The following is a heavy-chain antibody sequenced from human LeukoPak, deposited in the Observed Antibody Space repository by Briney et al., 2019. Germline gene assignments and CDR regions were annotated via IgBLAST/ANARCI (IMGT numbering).Heavy chain of an antibody. V-gene: IGHV4-59*12. CDR1: GGSISSYY. J-gene: IGHJ4*02. Sequence: SETLSLTCTVSGGSISSYYWSWTRQPPGKGLEWIGSIYYSGSTYYNPSLKSRVSMSIDLSKNQFSLSLNSVTAADTAVYYCTRDRNGGNDYWGQGTLVTVSS. CDR3: TRDRNGGNDY. CDR2: IYYSGST. D-gene: IGHD4-23*01.